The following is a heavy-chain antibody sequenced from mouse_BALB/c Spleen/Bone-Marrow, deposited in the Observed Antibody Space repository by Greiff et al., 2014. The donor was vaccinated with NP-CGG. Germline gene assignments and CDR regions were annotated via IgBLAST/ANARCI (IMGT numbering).Heavy chain of an antibody. Sequence: VQLQQSGAELVKPGASVKLSCTASGFNIKDTYMHWVKQRPEQGLEWIGGIDPANGNTKYDPKFQGKATITADTSSNTAYLQLSSLTSEDTAVYYCAFYYYGSSLFAYWGQGTLVTVSA. V-gene: IGHV14-3*02. CDR1: GFNIKDTY. D-gene: IGHD1-1*01. J-gene: IGHJ3*01. CDR3: AFYYYGSSLFAY. CDR2: IDPANGNT.